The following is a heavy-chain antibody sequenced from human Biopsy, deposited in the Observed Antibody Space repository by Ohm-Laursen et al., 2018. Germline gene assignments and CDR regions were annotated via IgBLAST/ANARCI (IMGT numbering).Heavy chain of an antibody. CDR3: ARLGSGDYFPTFFDF. D-gene: IGHD5-12*01. J-gene: IGHJ4*02. V-gene: IGHV4-59*02. CDR2: ASYSGYT. Sequence: SETLSLTCTLSGASVRSHFLTWIRQPPGQGLEWIGHASYSGYTYYNPSLKSRVTISVDTSKNQFSLKLSSVTAADTAVYYCARLGSGDYFPTFFDFWGQGALVTVSS. CDR1: GASVRSHF.